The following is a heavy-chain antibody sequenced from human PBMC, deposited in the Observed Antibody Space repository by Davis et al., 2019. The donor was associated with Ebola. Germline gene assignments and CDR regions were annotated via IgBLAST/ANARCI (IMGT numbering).Heavy chain of an antibody. V-gene: IGHV3-30*04. CDR2: ISFHGSDK. CDR1: GFTFSSFA. Sequence: PGGSLRLSCAASGFTFSSFALHWVRQAPGKGLEWVAVISFHGSDKYYADSVKGRFTISRDDSQNTLYLQMNSLRADDTAVYYCARAVDPYQLPYYFDQWGQGALVTVSS. J-gene: IGHJ4*02. D-gene: IGHD2-2*01. CDR3: ARAVDPYQLPYYFDQ.